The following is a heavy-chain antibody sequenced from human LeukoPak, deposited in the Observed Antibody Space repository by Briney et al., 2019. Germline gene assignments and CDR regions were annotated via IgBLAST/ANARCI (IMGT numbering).Heavy chain of an antibody. Sequence: PGESLRLSCAPSGFTFSSYGMHWVRQAPDKGLEWVAVIWYDGSNKYYADSVKGRFTISRDNSKNTLYLQMNSLRAEDTSVYYCAREEKESGSITIFGVAHAGGYYYYYMDVWGKGTTVTVSS. J-gene: IGHJ6*03. CDR1: GFTFSSYG. D-gene: IGHD3-3*01. V-gene: IGHV3-33*01. CDR2: IWYDGSNK. CDR3: AREEKESGSITIFGVAHAGGYYYYYMDV.